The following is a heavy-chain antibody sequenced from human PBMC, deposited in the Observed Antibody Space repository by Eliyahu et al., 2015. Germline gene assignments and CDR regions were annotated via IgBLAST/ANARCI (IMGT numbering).Heavy chain of an antibody. J-gene: IGHJ3*02. D-gene: IGHD2-15*01. CDR1: GGXIXDYNW. CDR3: ARYVVVPHTAFDI. V-gene: IGHV4-4*02. Sequence: QVQLQESGPGLVKPSGTLSLSCAVXGGXIXDYNWWSWVRQTPGKGAEWVGEIFRSGDTNYNPSLKGRVTMSVDNSNNQFSLTLNSVTAADTAVYYCARYVVVPHTAFDIWGQGTMVTVSS. CDR2: IFRSGDT.